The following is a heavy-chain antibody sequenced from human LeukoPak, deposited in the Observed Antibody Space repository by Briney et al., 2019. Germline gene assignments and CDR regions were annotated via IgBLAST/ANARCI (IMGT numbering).Heavy chain of an antibody. V-gene: IGHV3-21*01. CDR2: IGSSSSYI. D-gene: IGHD3-3*01. Sequence: GGSLRLSCAASGFTFSSYSMNWVRQAPGKGLEWVSSIGSSSSYIYYADSVKGRFTISRDNAKNSLYLQMNSLRAEDTAVYYCARAEGSYYDFWSGKTLYYYYGMDVWGQGTTVTVSS. CDR3: ARAEGSYYDFWSGKTLYYYYGMDV. CDR1: GFTFSSYS. J-gene: IGHJ6*02.